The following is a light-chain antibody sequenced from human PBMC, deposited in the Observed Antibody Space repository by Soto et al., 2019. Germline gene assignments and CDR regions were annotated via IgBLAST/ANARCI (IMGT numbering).Light chain of an antibody. CDR2: DVS. CDR1: SSDVGGYNY. V-gene: IGLV2-14*01. Sequence: QSALTQPASVSGSPGQSITISCTGTSSDVGGYNYVSWYQQHPGKAPKLMIYDVSNRPSGVSIRFSGSKSGNTASLTISGLQAEYEADYYCSSYTTTIRVFGGGTKLTVL. J-gene: IGLJ3*02. CDR3: SSYTTTIRV.